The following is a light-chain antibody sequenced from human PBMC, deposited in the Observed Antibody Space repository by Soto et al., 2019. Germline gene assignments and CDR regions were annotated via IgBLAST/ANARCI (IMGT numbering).Light chain of an antibody. CDR1: QSVSSSY. CDR3: QQYGRSPWT. V-gene: IGKV3-20*01. CDR2: VAS. Sequence: EIVLTQSPGTLSLSPGERVTLSCRASQSVSSSYLAWYQQKTGQAPRLLFYVASSRATGIPDRFSGSGSGTDFILTISRLEPDNGAVYDCQQYGRSPWTFGQGTKVDIK. J-gene: IGKJ1*01.